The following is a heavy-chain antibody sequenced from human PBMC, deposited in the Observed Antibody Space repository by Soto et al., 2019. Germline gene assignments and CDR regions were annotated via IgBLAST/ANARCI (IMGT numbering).Heavy chain of an antibody. CDR3: ARGIRLNSGYSSGWYPNFDY. Sequence: ASVKVSCKASGYTFTGYYMHWVRQAPGQGLEWMGWINPNSGGTNYAQKFQGWVTMTRDTSISTAYMELSRLRSDDTAVYYCARGIRLNSGYSSGWYPNFDYWGQGTLVTSPQ. J-gene: IGHJ4*02. CDR1: GYTFTGYY. D-gene: IGHD6-19*01. CDR2: INPNSGGT. V-gene: IGHV1-2*04.